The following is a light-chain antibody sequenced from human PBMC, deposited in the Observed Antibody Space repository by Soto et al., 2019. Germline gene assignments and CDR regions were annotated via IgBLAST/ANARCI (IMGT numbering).Light chain of an antibody. CDR1: SRDVGASNV. V-gene: IGLV2-14*03. CDR3: SSYTGITTLGI. CDR2: DVS. J-gene: IGLJ2*01. Sequence: QSALTQPASVSGSPGQSITISCTGTSRDVGASNVISWYQQHPGKAPKLLIYDVSERPTGVSKRFAGSKSGSAASLTISGLQAEDEADYFCSSYTGITTLGIFGGGTKLTVL.